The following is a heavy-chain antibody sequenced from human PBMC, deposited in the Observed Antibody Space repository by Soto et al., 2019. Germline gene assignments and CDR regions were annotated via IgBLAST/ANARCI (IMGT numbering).Heavy chain of an antibody. D-gene: IGHD3-22*01. J-gene: IGHJ3*02. V-gene: IGHV1-2*02. CDR2: INPNSGST. CDR1: GYTFTGYY. Sequence: ASVKVSCKASGYTFTGYYMHWVRQAPGQGLEWMGWINPNSGSTYYADSVKGRFTISRDNSKNTLYLQMNSLRAEDTAVYYCARAVGYYYDSSGYFAFDIWGQGTMVTVSS. CDR3: ARAVGYYYDSSGYFAFDI.